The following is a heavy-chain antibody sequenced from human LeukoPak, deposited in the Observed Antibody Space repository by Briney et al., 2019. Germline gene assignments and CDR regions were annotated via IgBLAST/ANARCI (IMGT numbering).Heavy chain of an antibody. CDR3: ARGLTYYYGSGSNNWFDP. V-gene: IGHV4-61*02. Sequence: SETLSLTCTVSGGSLSSGSYYWSWVRQPAGKGLELIGRIFTSGRTNYNPSLKGRVTISLDTSKNQFSLKLSSVAAADTAGHYCARGLTYYYGSGSNNWFDPWGQGTLVTVSS. CDR1: GGSLSSGSYY. D-gene: IGHD3-10*01. J-gene: IGHJ5*02. CDR2: IFTSGRT.